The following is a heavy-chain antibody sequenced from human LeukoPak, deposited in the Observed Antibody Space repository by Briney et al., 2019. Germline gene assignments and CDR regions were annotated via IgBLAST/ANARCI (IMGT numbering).Heavy chain of an antibody. CDR2: IYYSGTT. CDR1: GGSISRNY. D-gene: IGHD1-7*01. J-gene: IGHJ3*01. V-gene: IGHV4-59*08. CDR3: ARQTGVTGTLDAFDV. Sequence: PSETLSLTCTVSGGSISRNYWNWIRQAPGKGLEWIGYIYYSGTTKYNPSLKSRVTISVDTSKNQFSLKLSSVTAAGTAVYHCARQTGVTGTLDAFDVWGQGTTVTVSS.